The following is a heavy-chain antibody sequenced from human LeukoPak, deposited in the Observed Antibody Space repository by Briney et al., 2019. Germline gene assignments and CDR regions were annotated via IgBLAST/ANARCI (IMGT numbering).Heavy chain of an antibody. CDR3: ARGLYYYDSSGYGYYFDY. CDR2: IDHSGST. V-gene: IGHV4-34*01. D-gene: IGHD3-22*01. J-gene: IGHJ4*02. CDR1: GGSISSHY. Sequence: SETLSLTCTVSGGSISSHYWSWIRQPPGKGLEWIGEIDHSGSTNYNPSLKSRVTISVDTSKNQFSLKLSSVTAADTAVYYCARGLYYYDSSGYGYYFDYWGQGTLVTVSS.